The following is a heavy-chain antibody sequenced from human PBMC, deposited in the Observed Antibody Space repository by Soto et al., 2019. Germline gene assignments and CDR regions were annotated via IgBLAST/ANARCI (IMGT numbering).Heavy chain of an antibody. J-gene: IGHJ4*02. Sequence: SETLSLTCTVSGGSISSGDYYWSWIRQPPGKGLEWIGYIYYSGSTYYNPSLKSRVTISVDTSKNQFSLKLSSVTAADTAVYYCARVKATLYRHYYFDYWGQGTPVTVSS. CDR3: ARVKATLYRHYYFDY. CDR1: GGSISSGDYY. V-gene: IGHV4-30-4*01. D-gene: IGHD5-12*01. CDR2: IYYSGST.